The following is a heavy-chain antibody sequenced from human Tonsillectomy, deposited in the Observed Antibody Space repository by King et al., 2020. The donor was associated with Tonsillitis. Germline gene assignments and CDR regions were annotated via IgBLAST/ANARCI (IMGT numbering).Heavy chain of an antibody. CDR3: AKSSEIGDVLLWFGEPSGPGFFDL. D-gene: IGHD3-10*01. CDR1: GFTFSSYA. Sequence: VQLVESGGGLVQPGGSLRLSCAASGFTFSSYAMSWVRQAPGKGLEWVSAISGSGGSTYYADSVKGRFTISRDNSKNTLYLQMNSLRAEDTAVYYCAKSSEIGDVLLWFGEPSGPGFFDLWGRGTLVTVSS. CDR2: ISGSGGST. V-gene: IGHV3-23*04. J-gene: IGHJ2*01.